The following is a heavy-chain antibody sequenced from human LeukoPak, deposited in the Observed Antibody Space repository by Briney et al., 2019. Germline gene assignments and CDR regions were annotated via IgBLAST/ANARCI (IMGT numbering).Heavy chain of an antibody. V-gene: IGHV3-49*04. J-gene: IGHJ4*02. Sequence: GGSLRLSCTASGFTFGDYAMSWVRQAPGKGLEWVGFIRSKAYGGTTEYAASVKGRFTISRDDSKSIAYLRMNSLKTEDTAVYYCTRAVAGEGRITMVRGVIHFDYWGQGTLVTVSS. D-gene: IGHD3-10*01. CDR3: TRAVAGEGRITMVRGVIHFDY. CDR2: IRSKAYGGTT. CDR1: GFTFGDYA.